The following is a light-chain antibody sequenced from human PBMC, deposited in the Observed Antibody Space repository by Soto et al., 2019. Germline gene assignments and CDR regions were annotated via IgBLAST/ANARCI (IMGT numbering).Light chain of an antibody. CDR3: QQYNNWPRA. CDR2: GAS. CDR1: QSVDSN. V-gene: IGKV3-15*01. J-gene: IGKJ4*01. Sequence: EIVMTQSPATLSVSPGERATLSCRASQSVDSNLAWYQHKPGQAPRLLIYGASARATGIPARFSGSGSGTEFTLTISSLQSEDFAVYYCQQYNNWPRAFGGGTKVEIK.